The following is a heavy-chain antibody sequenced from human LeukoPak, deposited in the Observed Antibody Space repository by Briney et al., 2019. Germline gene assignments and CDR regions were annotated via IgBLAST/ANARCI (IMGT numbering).Heavy chain of an antibody. D-gene: IGHD2-15*01. Sequence: GGSLRLSCAASGFTFSDYYMSWIRQAPGKGLEWISYISSGGSTIYYADSVKGRFTISRDNSKNTLYLQMNSLRAEDTAVYYCAKGHSPYFDYWGQGTLVTVSS. V-gene: IGHV3-11*01. CDR2: ISSGGSTI. CDR3: AKGHSPYFDY. J-gene: IGHJ4*02. CDR1: GFTFSDYY.